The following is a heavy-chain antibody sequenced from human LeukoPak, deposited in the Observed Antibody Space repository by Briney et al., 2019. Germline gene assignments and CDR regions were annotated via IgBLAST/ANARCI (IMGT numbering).Heavy chain of an antibody. J-gene: IGHJ4*02. CDR3: STRKLGNDY. Sequence: PSGTLSLTCTVSGGSVSNYYWSWIRQSPGKGLEWIGYKTSYNPSLKSRVTISADTSKNQFSLKLYSVTAADTAVYYFSTRKLGNDYWGQRTLVTVSS. V-gene: IGHV4-59*02. D-gene: IGHD7-27*01. CDR2: KT. CDR1: GGSVSNYY.